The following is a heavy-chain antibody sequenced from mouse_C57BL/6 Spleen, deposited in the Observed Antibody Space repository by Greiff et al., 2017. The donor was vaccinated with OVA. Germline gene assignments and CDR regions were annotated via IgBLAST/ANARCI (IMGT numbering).Heavy chain of an antibody. CDR2: IDPSDSET. CDR1: GYTFTSYW. D-gene: IGHD2-4*01. CDR3: ARVDYDPWFAY. Sequence: QVQLKQSGAELVRPGSSVKLSCKASGYTFTSYWMHWVKQRPIQGLEWIGNIDPSDSETHYNQKFKDKATLTVDKSSSTAYMQLSSLTSEDSAVYYCARVDYDPWFAYWGQGTLVTVSA. V-gene: IGHV1-52*01. J-gene: IGHJ3*01.